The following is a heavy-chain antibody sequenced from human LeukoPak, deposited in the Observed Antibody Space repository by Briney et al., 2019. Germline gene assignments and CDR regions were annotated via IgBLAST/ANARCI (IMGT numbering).Heavy chain of an antibody. CDR1: GYTFTDFW. V-gene: IGHV5-51*01. D-gene: IGHD3-22*01. Sequence: GESLKISCKGSGYTFTDFWIGWVRQMPGKGLEWMGIIYPHDSDTTYSPSFQGHVTISADKSISTAYLQWSSLKASDTAMYYCARHQGYFDPWGQGTLVTVSS. CDR3: ARHQGYFDP. J-gene: IGHJ5*02. CDR2: IYPHDSDT.